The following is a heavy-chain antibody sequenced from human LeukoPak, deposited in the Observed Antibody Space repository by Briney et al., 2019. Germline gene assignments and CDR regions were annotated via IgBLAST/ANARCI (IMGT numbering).Heavy chain of an antibody. J-gene: IGHJ5*02. CDR2: IYTSGST. Sequence: SETLSLTXTVSGGSISSGSYYWSWIRQPAGKGLEWIGRIYTSGSTNYNPSLKSRVTISVDTSKNQFSLKLSSVTAADTAVYYCARDDSGYVGKWSDPWGQGTLVTVSS. CDR3: ARDDSGYVGKWSDP. CDR1: GGSISSGSYY. V-gene: IGHV4-61*02. D-gene: IGHD5-12*01.